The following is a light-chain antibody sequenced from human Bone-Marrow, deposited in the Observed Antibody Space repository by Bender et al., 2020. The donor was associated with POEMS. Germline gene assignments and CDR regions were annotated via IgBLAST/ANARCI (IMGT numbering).Light chain of an antibody. CDR3: CSYAGYYSVL. V-gene: IGLV2-23*01. Sequence: QSALTQPASVSGSPGQSITISCTATSSDFGSYHLVSWYQQHPGKAPKLIIYEATTRPSGVSDRFSGSKSANAASLTISGLQAEDEGDYYCCSYAGYYSVLFGGGTELTVL. J-gene: IGLJ2*01. CDR1: SSDFGSYHL. CDR2: EAT.